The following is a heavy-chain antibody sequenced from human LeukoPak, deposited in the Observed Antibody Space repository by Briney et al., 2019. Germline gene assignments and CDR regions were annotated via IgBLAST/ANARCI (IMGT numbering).Heavy chain of an antibody. D-gene: IGHD1-1*01. CDR1: GFTFSTYT. V-gene: IGHV3-21*01. J-gene: IGHJ4*02. CDR3: ATLASTDGY. CDR2: ISTRSSYL. Sequence: GSLRLSCAASGFTFSTYTMNWVRQAPGKGLQWVSSISTRSSYLYYADSVKGRFTISRDDAKNSLYLQLNSLRAEDTAVYYCATLASTDGYWGQGTLVTVSS.